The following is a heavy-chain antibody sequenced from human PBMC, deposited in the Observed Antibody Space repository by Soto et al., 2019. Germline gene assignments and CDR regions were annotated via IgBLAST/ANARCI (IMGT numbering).Heavy chain of an antibody. J-gene: IGHJ3*02. CDR1: GYSFTSYW. D-gene: IGHD3-10*01. V-gene: IGHV5-51*01. CDR2: IYPGGSDT. CDR3: ARLDLSVTMVGVGSDAFDI. Sequence: GESLKISCKGSGYSFTSYWIGWVRQMPGKGLEWMGVIYPGGSDTRYSPSFQGQVTISADKYISTAYLQWSSLKASDTEMYDCARLDLSVTMVGVGSDAFDIWGQGTMVTVS.